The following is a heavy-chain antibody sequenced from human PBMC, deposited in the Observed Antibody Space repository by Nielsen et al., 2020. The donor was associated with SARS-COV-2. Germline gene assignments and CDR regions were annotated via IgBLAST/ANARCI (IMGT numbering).Heavy chain of an antibody. CDR3: AKFWSSGTFDF. CDR2: LRHDGTTT. V-gene: IGHV3-30*02. CDR1: GFAFSVYG. J-gene: IGHJ4*02. D-gene: IGHD3-3*01. Sequence: GESLKISCVASGFAFSVYGMHWVRQAQGKGLEWVAFLRHDGTTTKYADSVQGRFTISRDLSKKTLYLQMNSLRPEDTAVYYCAKFWSSGTFDFWGQGNLVTVSS.